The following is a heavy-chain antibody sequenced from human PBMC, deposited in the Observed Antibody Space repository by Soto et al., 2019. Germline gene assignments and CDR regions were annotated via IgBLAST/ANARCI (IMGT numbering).Heavy chain of an antibody. V-gene: IGHV3-23*01. CDR2: SSGTSPST. CDR3: ATRIFVVEY. D-gene: IGHD3-3*01. Sequence: EVQLLESGGGLVQPGGSLRLSCAASGFTFSAYAMSWVRQAPGKGLEWVSASSGTSPSTYYADSVQGWFSISTDSSMKTLFLQMNTLMAEDTAVYFCATRIFVVEYWCHGTLVTVS. J-gene: IGHJ4*01. CDR1: GFTFSAYA.